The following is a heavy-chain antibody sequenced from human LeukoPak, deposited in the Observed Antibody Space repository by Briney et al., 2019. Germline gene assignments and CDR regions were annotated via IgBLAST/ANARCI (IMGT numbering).Heavy chain of an antibody. V-gene: IGHV1-46*01. CDR3: ARDHESTYYDFWSGYFSQRSYYFDY. Sequence: ASVKVSCKASGCTFTRYYMHWVRQAPGQGLEWMGIINPSGGSTSYAQKFQGRVTMTRDTSTSTVYMELSSLRSEDTAVYYCARDHESTYYDFWSGYFSQRSYYFDYWGQGTLVTVSS. CDR1: GCTFTRYY. J-gene: IGHJ4*02. CDR2: INPSGGST. D-gene: IGHD3-3*01.